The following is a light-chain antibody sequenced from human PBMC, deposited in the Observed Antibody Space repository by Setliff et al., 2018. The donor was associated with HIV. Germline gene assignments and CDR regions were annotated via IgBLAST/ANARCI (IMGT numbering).Light chain of an antibody. Sequence: QSALAQPPSASGSPGQSVTISCTGTSSDVGDYNYVSWFQQHPGKAPKLIIYEVTKRPSGVPDRFSGSKSGNTASLTISGLQAEDEADYYCRSYTSGTTLYVFGTGTKVTVL. J-gene: IGLJ1*01. CDR2: EVT. V-gene: IGLV2-8*01. CDR3: RSYTSGTTLYV. CDR1: SSDVGDYNY.